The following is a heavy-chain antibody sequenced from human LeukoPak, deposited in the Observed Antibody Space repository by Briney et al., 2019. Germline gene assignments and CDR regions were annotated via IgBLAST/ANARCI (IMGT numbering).Heavy chain of an antibody. CDR1: GFTFSNYA. CDR2: ISGSGGST. J-gene: IGHJ3*02. D-gene: IGHD2-2*01. V-gene: IGHV3-23*01. CDR3: AKTLRFCSSTSCGGDAFDI. Sequence: GGSLRLSCAASGFTFSNYAMSWVRQAPGKGLEWVSAISGSGGSTYYADSVKGRFTISRDNSQNTLYLQMNSLRAEDTAVYYCAKTLRFCSSTSCGGDAFDIWGQGTMVTVSS.